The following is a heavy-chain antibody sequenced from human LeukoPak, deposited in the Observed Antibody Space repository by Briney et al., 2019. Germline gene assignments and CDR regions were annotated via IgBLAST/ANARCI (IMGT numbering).Heavy chain of an antibody. V-gene: IGHV3-7*03. CDR3: ARDKDKWLRFGGLNWFDP. CDR2: IKQDGSEK. CDR1: GFTFSSHW. Sequence: GGSLRLSCAASGFTFSSHWMSWVRQAPGKGLEWVANIKQDGSEKYYVDSVKGRFTISRDNAKNSLYLQMNSLRAEDTAVYYCARDKDKWLRFGGLNWFDPWGQGTLVTVSS. D-gene: IGHD5-12*01. J-gene: IGHJ5*02.